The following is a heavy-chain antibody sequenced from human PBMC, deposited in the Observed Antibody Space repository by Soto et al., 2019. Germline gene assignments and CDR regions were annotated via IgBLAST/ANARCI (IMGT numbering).Heavy chain of an antibody. J-gene: IGHJ6*02. CDR1: GGSVSSGSYY. Sequence: ETLSLTCTVSGGSVSSGSYYWSWIRQPPGKGLEWIGYIYYSGSTNYNPSLKSRVTISVDTSKNQFSLKLSSVTAADTAVYYCAARGYSSSWYGSGYYYGMDVWGQGTTVTVSS. CDR2: IYYSGST. V-gene: IGHV4-61*01. D-gene: IGHD6-13*01. CDR3: AARGYSSSWYGSGYYYGMDV.